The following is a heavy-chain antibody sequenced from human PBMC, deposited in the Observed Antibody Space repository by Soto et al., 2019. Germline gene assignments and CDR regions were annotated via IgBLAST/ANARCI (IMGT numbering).Heavy chain of an antibody. V-gene: IGHV4-59*01. CDR2: IYYSGST. CDR3: AREGFYYYYGMDV. J-gene: IGHJ6*02. D-gene: IGHD3-3*01. CDR1: GGSISSYY. Sequence: QVQLQESGPGLVKPSETLSLTCTVSGGSISSYYWSWIRQPPGKGLEWIGYIYYSGSTNYNPSLKSRVTISVDTSKNQFSLKLSSVTAADTAVYYCAREGFYYYYGMDVWGQGTTVTVSS.